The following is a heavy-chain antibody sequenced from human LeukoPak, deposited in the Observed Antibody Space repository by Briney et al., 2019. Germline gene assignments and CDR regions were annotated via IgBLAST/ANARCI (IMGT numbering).Heavy chain of an antibody. Sequence: SSETLSLTCAVYGGSFSGYYWSWIRQPPGKGLEWIGEINRSGGTNYNPSLKSRVTISVDTSKNQFSLKLSSVTAADTAVYYCARLRLQWLVARYFDYWGQGTLVTVSS. J-gene: IGHJ4*02. V-gene: IGHV4-34*01. CDR2: INRSGGT. D-gene: IGHD6-19*01. CDR3: ARLRLQWLVARYFDY. CDR1: GGSFSGYY.